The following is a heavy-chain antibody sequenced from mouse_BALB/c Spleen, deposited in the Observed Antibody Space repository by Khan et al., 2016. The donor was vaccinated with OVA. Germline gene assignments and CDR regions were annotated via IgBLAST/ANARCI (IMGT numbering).Heavy chain of an antibody. D-gene: IGHD2-10*01. Sequence: QVRLQQSGAELARPGASVKMSCKASGYTFTSYTIHWVKQRPGQGLEWIGYINPTNIYTNYNQKFRDKATLTADKSSRTAYMLLSSLTSEDSAVYYCSRVGPYPGNYVAWFAYWGQGTLVTVSA. CDR1: GYTFTSYT. CDR3: SRVGPYPGNYVAWFAY. V-gene: IGHV1-4*01. J-gene: IGHJ3*01. CDR2: INPTNIYT.